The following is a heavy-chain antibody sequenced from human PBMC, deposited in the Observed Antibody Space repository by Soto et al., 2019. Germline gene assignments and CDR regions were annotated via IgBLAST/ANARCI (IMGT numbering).Heavy chain of an antibody. V-gene: IGHV3-7*01. CDR3: ARVTAARPYDS. J-gene: IGHJ4*02. CDR1: GFTFSDHW. D-gene: IGHD6-6*01. Sequence: LRLSCAASGFTFSDHWMGWVRQAPGKGLEWVANIKEDGNEKYYVDSVKGRFIISRDNAKNSLYLQMNSLGVEDTATYYCARVTAARPYDSWGQGTLVTVSS. CDR2: IKEDGNEK.